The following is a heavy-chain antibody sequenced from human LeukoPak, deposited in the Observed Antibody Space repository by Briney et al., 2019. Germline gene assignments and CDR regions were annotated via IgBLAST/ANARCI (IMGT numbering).Heavy chain of an antibody. CDR2: IYYSGNT. CDR3: AREDDYDILTGTGGFDY. V-gene: IGHV4-61*01. D-gene: IGHD3-9*01. Sequence: WETLSLTCTVSGGSVSSDSYYWSWIRQPPGKGLECIGNIYYSGNTNYNPSLESRVTISIDTSKNQFSLKLSSVTAADTAVYYCAREDDYDILTGTGGFDYWGQGTLVTVSS. J-gene: IGHJ4*02. CDR1: GGSVSSDSYY.